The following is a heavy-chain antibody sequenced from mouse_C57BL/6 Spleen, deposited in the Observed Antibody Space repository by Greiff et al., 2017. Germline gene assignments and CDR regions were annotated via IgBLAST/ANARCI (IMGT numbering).Heavy chain of an antibody. Sequence: QVQLKQSGAELVRPGTSVKVSCKASGYAFTNYLIEWVKQRPGQGLEWIGVINPGSGGTNYNEKFKGKATLTADKSSSTAYMQLSSLTSEDSAVYFCARSGTVGYFDYWGQGTTLTVSS. CDR3: ARSGTVGYFDY. CDR2: INPGSGGT. D-gene: IGHD1-1*01. V-gene: IGHV1-54*01. J-gene: IGHJ2*01. CDR1: GYAFTNYL.